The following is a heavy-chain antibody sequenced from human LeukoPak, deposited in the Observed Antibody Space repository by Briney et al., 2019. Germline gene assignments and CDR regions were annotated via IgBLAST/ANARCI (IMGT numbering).Heavy chain of an antibody. J-gene: IGHJ4*02. D-gene: IGHD5-18*01. CDR3: ARAMYSYGFYFDY. Sequence: SETQSLICTVSGGSISSGPYYWTWIRQPPGKGLEWIGYIFYSGDTYYNPSLKSRVTISVDTSKNQFSLKLSSVTAADTAVYYCARAMYSYGFYFDYWAERSLVTVSS. CDR2: IFYSGDT. CDR1: GGSISSGPYY. V-gene: IGHV4-30-4*01.